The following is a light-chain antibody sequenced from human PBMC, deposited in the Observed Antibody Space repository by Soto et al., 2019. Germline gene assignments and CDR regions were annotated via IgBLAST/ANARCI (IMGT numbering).Light chain of an antibody. CDR3: QQYNNWPMT. CDR2: GAS. J-gene: IGKJ1*01. V-gene: IGKV3-15*01. CDR1: QSVSSN. Sequence: TLSCRASQSVSSNLAWYQQKPGQAPRLLIYGASTRATGIPARFSGSGSGTEFTLTISSLQSEDFAVYYCQQYNNWPMTFGQGTKV.